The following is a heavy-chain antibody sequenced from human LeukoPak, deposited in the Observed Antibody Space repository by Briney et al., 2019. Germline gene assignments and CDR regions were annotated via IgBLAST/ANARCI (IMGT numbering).Heavy chain of an antibody. V-gene: IGHV4-59*01. D-gene: IGHD5-24*01. Sequence: PSETLSLTCTVSGGSISSYYWSWIRQPPGKGLEWIGYIYYSGSTNYNPSLKSRVTISVDTSKNQFSLKLSSVTAADTAVYYCARAKMDERDGYFDYWGQGTLVTVSS. CDR3: ARAKMDERDGYFDY. J-gene: IGHJ4*02. CDR1: GGSISSYY. CDR2: IYYSGST.